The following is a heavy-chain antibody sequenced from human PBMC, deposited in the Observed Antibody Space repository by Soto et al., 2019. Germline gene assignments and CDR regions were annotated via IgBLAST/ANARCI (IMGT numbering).Heavy chain of an antibody. CDR1: GGSISSGDYY. CDR2: IYYSGST. D-gene: IGHD3-10*01. J-gene: IGHJ4*02. V-gene: IGHV4-31*02. Sequence: SETLSLTCTVSGGSISSGDYYWSWIRQPPGKGLEWIGSIYYSGSTYYNPSLKSRVTISVDTSKNQFSLKLSSVTAADTAVYYCARHVRAMVRGVINSPDYWGQGTLVTVSS. CDR3: ARHVRAMVRGVINSPDY.